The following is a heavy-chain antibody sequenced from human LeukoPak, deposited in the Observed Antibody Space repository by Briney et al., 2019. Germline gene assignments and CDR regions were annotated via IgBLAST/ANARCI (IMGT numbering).Heavy chain of an antibody. CDR2: IYYSGST. J-gene: IGHJ5*02. Sequence: PSQTLSLTCTVSGGSISSGGYYWSWIRQHPGKGLEWIGYIYYSGSTYYNPSLKSRVTISVDTSKNQFSLKLSSVTAADTAVYYCARGLGVPAERWFDPWGQGTLVTVSS. CDR3: ARGLGVPAERWFDP. D-gene: IGHD2-2*01. CDR1: GGSISSGGYY. V-gene: IGHV4-31*03.